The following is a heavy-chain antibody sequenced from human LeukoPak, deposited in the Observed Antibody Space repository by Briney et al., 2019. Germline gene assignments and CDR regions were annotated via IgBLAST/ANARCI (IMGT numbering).Heavy chain of an antibody. CDR2: ISSDGSNK. D-gene: IGHD4-17*01. CDR1: RFTFGTYA. CDR3: ARDDGDYGAFDI. V-gene: IGHV3-30-3*01. Sequence: GGSLRLSCAASRFTFGTYAMHWVRQAPDKGLEWVAVISSDGSNKYYADSVQGRFTISRDNSKNTLYLQMNSLRAEDTAVYYCARDDGDYGAFDIWGQGTMVTVSS. J-gene: IGHJ3*02.